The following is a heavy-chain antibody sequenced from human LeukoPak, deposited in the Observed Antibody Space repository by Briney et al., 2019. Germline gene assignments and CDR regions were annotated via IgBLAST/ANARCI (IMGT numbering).Heavy chain of an antibody. Sequence: GRSLRLSCAASGFTFSSYAMHWVRQAPGKGLEWVAVISYDGSNKYYADSVKGRFTISRDNSKNTLYLQMNSLRAEDTAVYYCARHPWELLAGDYWGQGTLVTVSS. D-gene: IGHD1-26*01. V-gene: IGHV3-30-3*01. CDR1: GFTFSSYA. J-gene: IGHJ4*02. CDR3: ARHPWELLAGDY. CDR2: ISYDGSNK.